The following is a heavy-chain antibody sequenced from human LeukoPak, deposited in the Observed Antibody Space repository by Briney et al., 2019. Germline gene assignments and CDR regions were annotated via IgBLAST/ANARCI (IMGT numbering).Heavy chain of an antibody. CDR3: ASGTFDDYGDYDRGDYFDH. CDR1: GASISSSSSS. Sequence: PSETLSLTCTVSGASISSSSSSWGWVRQPPGKGPEWIGSIYYSGLTCDNPSLKSRVSISVDPSKNHFSLKVSSVTAADTAVYYCASGTFDDYGDYDRGDYFDHWGQGTLVTVSS. CDR2: IYYSGLT. J-gene: IGHJ4*02. D-gene: IGHD4-17*01. V-gene: IGHV4-39*02.